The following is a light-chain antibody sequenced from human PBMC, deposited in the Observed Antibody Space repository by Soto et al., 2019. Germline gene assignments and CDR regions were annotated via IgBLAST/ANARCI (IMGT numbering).Light chain of an antibody. Sequence: QSVLTQSPSASASLGASVKLTCTLSSGHSRYAIAWHQQQPEKGPRYLMKLHSGGSHIKGDGIPDRFSGSSSGTERYLTISSLQSEDEADYYCQTWDSGIVVFGGGTKLTVL. CDR2: LHSGGSH. CDR3: QTWDSGIVV. CDR1: SGHSRYA. J-gene: IGLJ2*01. V-gene: IGLV4-69*01.